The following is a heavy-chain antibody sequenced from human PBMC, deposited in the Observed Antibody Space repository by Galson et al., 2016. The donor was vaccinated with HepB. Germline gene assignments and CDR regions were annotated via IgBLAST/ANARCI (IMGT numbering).Heavy chain of an antibody. J-gene: IGHJ4*02. CDR3: AKIPRGGGVVRYDEY. Sequence: SLRLSCAGSGFTFSSYGMHWVRQAPGKGLEWVALISYDGVNKYYGDSVKGRFTISRDNSKKTLYLQMNSLRAEDTAVYYCAKIPRGGGVVRYDEYWGQGTLVTVSS. D-gene: IGHD3-16*01. CDR1: GFTFSSYG. CDR2: ISYDGVNK. V-gene: IGHV3-30*18.